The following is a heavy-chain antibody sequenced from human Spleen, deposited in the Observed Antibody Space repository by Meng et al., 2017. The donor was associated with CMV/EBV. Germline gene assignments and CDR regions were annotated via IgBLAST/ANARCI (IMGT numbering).Heavy chain of an antibody. V-gene: IGHV4-59*01. CDR2: IYYSGST. Sequence: GSLRLSCAASGFTFSNAWMSWVRQAPGKGLEWVGYIYYSGSTNYNPSLKSRVTISVDTSKNQFSLKLSSVTAADTAVYYCARSAWGAARHFHYYYGMDVWGQGTTVTVSS. CDR3: ARSAWGAARHFHYYYGMDV. CDR1: GFTFSNAW. D-gene: IGHD6-6*01. J-gene: IGHJ6*02.